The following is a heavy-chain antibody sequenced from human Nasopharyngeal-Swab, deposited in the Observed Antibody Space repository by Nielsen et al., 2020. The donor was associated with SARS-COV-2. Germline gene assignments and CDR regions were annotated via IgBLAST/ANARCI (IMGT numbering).Heavy chain of an antibody. Sequence: GESLKIPCAASGFPFSSYWMSWVRRAPGKGLEWVANIKQDGSEKYYVDSVKGRFTISRDNAKNSLYLQMNSLRAEDTAVYYCARAHRLDYWGQGTLVTVSS. D-gene: IGHD1-14*01. CDR1: GFPFSSYW. CDR2: IKQDGSEK. J-gene: IGHJ4*02. V-gene: IGHV3-7*01. CDR3: ARAHRLDY.